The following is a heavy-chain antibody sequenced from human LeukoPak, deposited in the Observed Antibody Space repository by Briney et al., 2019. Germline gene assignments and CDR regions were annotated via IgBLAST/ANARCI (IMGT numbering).Heavy chain of an antibody. CDR2: ISSTSSYR. J-gene: IGHJ4*02. CDR1: GFNFSSYS. Sequence: PGGSLRLSCGPSGFNFSSYSMNWPRQAPGKGVECVSSISSTSSYRYYADSVKGLFTISRENAKNSLYLQMNSVRAEDTAVYYCARESSGYFYWGQGTLVTVSS. V-gene: IGHV3-21*01. D-gene: IGHD3-22*01. CDR3: ARESSGYFY.